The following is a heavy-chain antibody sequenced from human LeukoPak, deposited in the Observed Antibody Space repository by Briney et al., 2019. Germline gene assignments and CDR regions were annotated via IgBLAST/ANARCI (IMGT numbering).Heavy chain of an antibody. CDR2: IKQDGSEK. CDR1: GFTFSSSW. D-gene: IGHD3-16*02. CDR3: TRCYDYVWGSYRSFDY. J-gene: IGHJ4*02. Sequence: GGSLRLSCAASGFTFSSSWMTWVRQAPGKGLEWVANIKQDGSEKYYVDSVKGRFTISRDNAKNSLYLQMNSLRAEDTAVYYCTRCYDYVWGSYRSFDYWGQGTLVTVSS. V-gene: IGHV3-7*01.